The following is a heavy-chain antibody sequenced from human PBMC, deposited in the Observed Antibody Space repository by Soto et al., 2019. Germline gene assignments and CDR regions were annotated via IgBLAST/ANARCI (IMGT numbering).Heavy chain of an antibody. V-gene: IGHV4-31*01. CDR2: IYYSGST. CDR1: GGSISSGGYY. Sequence: QVQLQESGPGLVKPSQTLSLTCTVSGGSISSGGYYWSWIRQHPGKGLEWIGYIYYSGSTYYNPXLXRXXTISVDTSKNQSSLKLSSVTAADTAVHYCARSVTPWGQGTLVTVSS. CDR3: ARSVTP. D-gene: IGHD3-10*01. J-gene: IGHJ5*02.